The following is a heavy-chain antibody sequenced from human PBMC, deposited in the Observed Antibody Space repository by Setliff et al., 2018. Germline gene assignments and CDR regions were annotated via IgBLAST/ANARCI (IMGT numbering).Heavy chain of an antibody. V-gene: IGHV3-21*01. CDR3: VRGEMFSTSPRAD. J-gene: IGHJ4*02. Sequence: SLRLSCAASGFTFSASTMNWVRQAPGKGLEWVSSISGSSSNFIYYADSVKGRFTISRDNSKNTLYLQMDSLRVEDTAVYYCVRGEMFSTSPRADWGQGTQVTVSS. CDR1: GFTFSAST. D-gene: IGHD2-2*01. CDR2: ISGSSSNFI.